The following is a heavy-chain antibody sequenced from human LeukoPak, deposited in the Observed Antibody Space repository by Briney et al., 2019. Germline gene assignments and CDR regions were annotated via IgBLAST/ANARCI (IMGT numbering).Heavy chain of an antibody. CDR1: GGSISSSSYY. V-gene: IGHV4-39*01. D-gene: IGHD3-10*01. Sequence: PSETLSLTCTVSGGSISSSSYYWGWIRQPPGKGLEWIGSIYYSGSTYYNPSLKSRLTISVDTSKNQFSLKLSSVTAADTAVYYCARVYGSGSYYNGYYYYYMDVWGKGTTVTISS. CDR3: ARVYGSGSYYNGYYYYYMDV. CDR2: IYYSGST. J-gene: IGHJ6*03.